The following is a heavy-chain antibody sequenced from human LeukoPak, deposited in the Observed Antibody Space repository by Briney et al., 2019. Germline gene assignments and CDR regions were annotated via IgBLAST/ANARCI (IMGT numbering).Heavy chain of an antibody. CDR2: IYTSGST. CDR3: ARESQYSSGWYRGFDY. V-gene: IGHV4-61*02. CDR1: GGSISSGSYY. D-gene: IGHD6-19*01. Sequence: SETLSLTCTVSGGSISSGSYYWSWIRQPAGKGLEWIGRIYTSGSTNYNPSLKSRVTISVDTSKNQFSLKLSSVTAADTAVYYCARESQYSSGWYRGFDYWGQGTLVTVSS. J-gene: IGHJ4*02.